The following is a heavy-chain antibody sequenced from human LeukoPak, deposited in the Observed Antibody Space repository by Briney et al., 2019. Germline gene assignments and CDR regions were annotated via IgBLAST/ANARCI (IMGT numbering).Heavy chain of an antibody. CDR2: IYYSGST. D-gene: IGHD2-2*01. V-gene: IGHV4-34*01. Sequence: SETLSLTCAVYGGSFSGYYWSWIRQPPGKGLEWIGSIYYSGSTYYNPSLKSRVTISVDTSKNQFSLKLSSVTAADTAVYYCARQGHQGYFDYWGQGTLVTVSS. CDR1: GGSFSGYY. CDR3: ARQGHQGYFDY. J-gene: IGHJ4*02.